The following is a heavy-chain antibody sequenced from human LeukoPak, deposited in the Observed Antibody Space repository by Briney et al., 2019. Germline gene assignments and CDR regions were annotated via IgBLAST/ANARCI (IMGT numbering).Heavy chain of an antibody. J-gene: IGHJ4*02. CDR2: MYGAGDT. CDR3: GAYNLLTGYYHLNY. Sequence: GGSLRLSCAASGFTVSSNYMAWVRQAPGKGLEWVSLMYGAGDTHYADSVGGRLTISRDISKNTMYFQMNNLRADDAAVYYCGAYNLLTGYYHLNYWGQGTLVTVSS. D-gene: IGHD3-9*01. V-gene: IGHV3-66*01. CDR1: GFTVSSNY.